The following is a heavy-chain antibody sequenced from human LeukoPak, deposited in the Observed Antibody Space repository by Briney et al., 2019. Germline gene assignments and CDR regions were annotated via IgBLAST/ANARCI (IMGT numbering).Heavy chain of an antibody. J-gene: IGHJ4*02. V-gene: IGHV4-59*12. Sequence: SETLSLTCTVSGGSISSYYWSWIRQPPGKGLEWIGYIYYSGSTNYNPSLKSRVTMAVDTSRNQFSLKVNSVTAADTAVYYCARDLSSAWFYYWGQGTLVTVSS. CDR3: ARDLSSAWFYY. CDR1: GGSISSYY. D-gene: IGHD6-13*01. CDR2: IYYSGST.